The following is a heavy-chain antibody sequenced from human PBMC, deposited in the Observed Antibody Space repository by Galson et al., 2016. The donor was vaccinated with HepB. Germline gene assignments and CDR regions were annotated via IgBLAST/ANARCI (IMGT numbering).Heavy chain of an antibody. CDR1: GYSFVNHW. D-gene: IGHD2-21*02. CDR2: ISPSDSDT. J-gene: IGHJ6*02. V-gene: IGHV5-51*01. Sequence: QSGAEVKKPGESLKISCKGSGYSFVNHWIGWVRQMPGEGLEWVGIISPSDSDTRYSPSFQGQVTISADKSINTAFLQWSSLKASDTAIYYCARHDVFSVGGYWHFDHWGQGATVTFSS. CDR3: ARHDVFSVGGYWHFDH.